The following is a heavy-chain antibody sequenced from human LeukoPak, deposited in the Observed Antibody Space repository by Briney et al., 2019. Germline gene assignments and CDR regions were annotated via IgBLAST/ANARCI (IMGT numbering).Heavy chain of an antibody. CDR1: GFTFSNYN. J-gene: IGHJ4*02. D-gene: IGHD4-17*01. V-gene: IGHV3-66*01. CDR2: IYSGGST. Sequence: GGSLRLSCAASGFTFSNYNMNWVRQAPGKGLEWVSVIYSGGSTYYADSVKGRFTISRDNTKNSLYLEMNSLRSDDTAIYYCARDRDYGTFDYWGQGTLVTVSS. CDR3: ARDRDYGTFDY.